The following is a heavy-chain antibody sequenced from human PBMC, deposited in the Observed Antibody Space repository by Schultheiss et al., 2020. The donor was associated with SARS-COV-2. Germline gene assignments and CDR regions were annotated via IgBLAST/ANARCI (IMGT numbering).Heavy chain of an antibody. CDR3: ARTTYYYDSSGYSNSVFDY. Sequence: GGSLRLSCAASGLTVSSSYMTWVRQAPGKGLVWVSRINSDGIRISYADSVKGRFTISRDNAKNTLYLQMNSLRAEDTAVYYCARTTYYYDSSGYSNSVFDYWGQGTLVTVSS. D-gene: IGHD3-22*01. CDR2: INSDGIRI. CDR1: GLTVSSSY. J-gene: IGHJ4*02. V-gene: IGHV3-74*01.